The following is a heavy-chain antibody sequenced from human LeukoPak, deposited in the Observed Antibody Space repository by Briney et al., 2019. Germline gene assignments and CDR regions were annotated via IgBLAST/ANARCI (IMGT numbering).Heavy chain of an antibody. Sequence: PGGSLRLSCEASALTFNTHAMSCVSQAAGKGLEWVAIITGSGRTTYYTDSVKGRFPISRDNSKNTLYLQMNSLRGDDTAVYYCAKDRPNFYETSGSYYKIKGDFWGQGSLVTVSS. V-gene: IGHV3-23*01. CDR3: AKDRPNFYETSGSYYKIKGDF. CDR1: ALTFNTHA. CDR2: ITGSGRTT. J-gene: IGHJ4*02. D-gene: IGHD3-10*01.